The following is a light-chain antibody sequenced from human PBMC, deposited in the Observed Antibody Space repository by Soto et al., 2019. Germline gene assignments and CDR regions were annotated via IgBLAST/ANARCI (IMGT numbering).Light chain of an antibody. V-gene: IGLV1-40*01. CDR3: QSYDSSLSGWV. J-gene: IGLJ3*02. Sequence: QSVLTQPPSVSGAPGQRVTISCTGSRSNIGAGYDVHWYQQLPGTAPKLLIYGNSNRPSGVPDRFSGSKSGTSASLAITGLQAEDEADYYCQSYDSSLSGWVLGGGTKLTVL. CDR2: GNS. CDR1: RSNIGAGYD.